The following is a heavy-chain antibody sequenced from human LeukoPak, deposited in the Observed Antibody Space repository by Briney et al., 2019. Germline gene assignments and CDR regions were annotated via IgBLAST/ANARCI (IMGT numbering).Heavy chain of an antibody. CDR2: ISGSGGST. V-gene: IGHV3-23*01. CDR3: AKEGPIMANEQWLVRPPDY. CDR1: GFTFSSYG. D-gene: IGHD6-19*01. Sequence: GGSLRLSCAASGFTFSSYGMSWVRQAPGKGLEWVSAISGSGGSTYYADSVKGRFTISRDNSKNTLYLQMNSLRAEDTAVYYCAKEGPIMANEQWLVRPPDYWGQGTLVTVSS. J-gene: IGHJ4*02.